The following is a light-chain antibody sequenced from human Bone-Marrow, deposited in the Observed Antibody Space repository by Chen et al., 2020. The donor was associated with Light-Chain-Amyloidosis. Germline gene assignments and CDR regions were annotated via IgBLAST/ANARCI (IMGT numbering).Light chain of an antibody. CDR1: DLPTKY. CDR3: QSADSSGTDEVI. Sequence: SYELTQPPSVSVSPGQPARITCSGDDLPTKYAYWYQQKPGQAPVLVIQRDTERPAGISERFSGSSSGTTATLTSSGVQAEDEADYHCQSADSSGTDEVICGGGTKLTVL. V-gene: IGLV3-25*03. J-gene: IGLJ2*01. CDR2: RDT.